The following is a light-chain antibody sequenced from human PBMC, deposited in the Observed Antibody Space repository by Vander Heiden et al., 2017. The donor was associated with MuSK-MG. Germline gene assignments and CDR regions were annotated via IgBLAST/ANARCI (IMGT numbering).Light chain of an antibody. V-gene: IGKV2-28*01. Sequence: DTVMTQSILSLSVSPGEPGSIAGSSSQSRLHSNGYNYLDWDLQKPGQSPQLLIELGLNRDSGVQDRFSGSGSGTDFTLKSSRVEAEDVGVYYNMQNLHRPFGGGTKVEIK. CDR2: LGL. CDR1: QSRLHSNGYNY. J-gene: IGKJ4*01. CDR3: MQNLHRP.